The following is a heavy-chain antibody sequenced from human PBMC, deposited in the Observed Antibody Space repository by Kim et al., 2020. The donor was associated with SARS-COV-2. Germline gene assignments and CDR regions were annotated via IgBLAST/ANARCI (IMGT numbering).Heavy chain of an antibody. CDR2: ISGSGGST. J-gene: IGHJ4*02. V-gene: IGHV3-23*01. Sequence: GGSLRLSCAASGFTFSSYAMSWVRQAPGKGLEWVSAISGSGGSTYYADSVKGRFTISRDNSKNTLYLQMNSLRAEDTAVYYCAKDHGYCSGGSCYLGYWGQGTLVTVSS. CDR3: AKDHGYCSGGSCYLGY. D-gene: IGHD2-15*01. CDR1: GFTFSSYA.